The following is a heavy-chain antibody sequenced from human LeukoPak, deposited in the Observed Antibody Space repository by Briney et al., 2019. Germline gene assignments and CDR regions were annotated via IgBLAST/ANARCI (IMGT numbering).Heavy chain of an antibody. CDR3: ARGLRPIVVVIIGYYYYMDV. V-gene: IGHV1-8*01. CDR1: GYTFTSYD. D-gene: IGHD3-22*01. J-gene: IGHJ6*03. CDR2: MNPNSGNT. Sequence: ASVKVSCKASGYTFTSYDINWVRQATGQGLEWMGWMNPNSGNTGYAQKFQGRVTMTRNTSISTAYMELSSLRSEDTAVYYCARGLRPIVVVIIGYYYYMDVWGKGTTVTISS.